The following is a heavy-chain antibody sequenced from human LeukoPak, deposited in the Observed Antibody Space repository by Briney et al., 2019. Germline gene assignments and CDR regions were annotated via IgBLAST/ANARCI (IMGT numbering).Heavy chain of an antibody. V-gene: IGHV3-23*01. Sequence: GGTLRLSCAASGFTLSRYGMSWVRQAPGKGLEWVSAISGSSGSTYYADSVKGRFTISRDNSKNTLYLQMNSLRAEDTAVYYCAKTYSSSRAHYYYYYYMDVWGKGTTVTISS. CDR1: GFTLSRYG. CDR3: AKTYSSSRAHYYYYYYMDV. CDR2: ISGSSGST. J-gene: IGHJ6*03. D-gene: IGHD6-13*01.